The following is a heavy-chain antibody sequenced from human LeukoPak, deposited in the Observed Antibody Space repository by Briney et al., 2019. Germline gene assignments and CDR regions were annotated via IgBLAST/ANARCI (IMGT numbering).Heavy chain of an antibody. Sequence: SETLSLTCTVSGGSISSSSCYWGWIRQPPGKGLEWIGTIYYSGSTYYNPSLRSRVTISVDTSKNQFSLKLSSVTAADTAVYYCTRHPYRYCSGGNCYSDYWGQGTLVTVSS. J-gene: IGHJ4*02. CDR2: IYYSGST. V-gene: IGHV4-39*01. CDR1: GGSISSSSCY. D-gene: IGHD2-15*01. CDR3: TRHPYRYCSGGNCYSDY.